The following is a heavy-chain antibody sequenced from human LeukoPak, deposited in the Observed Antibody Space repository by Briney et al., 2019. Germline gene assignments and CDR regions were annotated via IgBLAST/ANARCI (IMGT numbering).Heavy chain of an antibody. J-gene: IGHJ6*03. CDR2: ISSSSSTI. CDR1: GFTFGSYS. CDR3: ASLPTSLYYYYMDV. Sequence: PGGSLRLSCAASGFTFGSYSMNWVRQAPGKGLEWVSYISSSSSTIYYADSVKGRFTISRDNAKNSLYLQMNSLRAEDTAVYYCASLPTSLYYYYMDVWGKGTTVTVSS. V-gene: IGHV3-48*01.